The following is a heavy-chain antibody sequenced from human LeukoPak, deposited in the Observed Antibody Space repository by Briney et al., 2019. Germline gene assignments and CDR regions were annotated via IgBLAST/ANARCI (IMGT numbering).Heavy chain of an antibody. Sequence: GGSLRLSCAASGFTFSNYAMSWVRQAPGKGLEWVSVISGSGGSTYYADSVKGRFTISRDNSKNTMYLQMNSLRAEDTAVYYCAKQVAYGGYSPIDYWGQGTLVTVSS. CDR1: GFTFSNYA. CDR2: ISGSGGST. CDR3: AKQVAYGGYSPIDY. J-gene: IGHJ4*02. D-gene: IGHD5-12*01. V-gene: IGHV3-23*01.